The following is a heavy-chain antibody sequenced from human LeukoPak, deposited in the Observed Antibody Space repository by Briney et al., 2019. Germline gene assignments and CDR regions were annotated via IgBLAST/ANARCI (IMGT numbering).Heavy chain of an antibody. CDR2: ISSSGSTI. CDR3: ARAVLGYSYGYDY. D-gene: IGHD5-18*01. J-gene: IGHJ4*02. V-gene: IGHV3-48*03. Sequence: GGSLRLSCAASGFTFSSYEMNWVRQAPGKGLEWVSYISSSGSTIYYADSVKGRFTISRDNAKNSLYLQMNSLRAEDTAVYYCARAVLGYSYGYDYWGQGTLVTVSS. CDR1: GFTFSSYE.